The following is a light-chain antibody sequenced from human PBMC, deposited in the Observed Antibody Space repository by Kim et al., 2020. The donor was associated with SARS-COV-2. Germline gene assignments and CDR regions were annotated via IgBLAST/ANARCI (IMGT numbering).Light chain of an antibody. Sequence: SSVKLTCTLSSGHRSYIIAWHQQQPGKAPRYLMKVEGSGSYSKGSGVPDRFSGSSSGADRSLTISNIQSDDEADYYCETWDSNTRVFGAGTKVTVL. CDR1: SGHRSYI. CDR3: ETWDSNTRV. V-gene: IGLV4-60*03. CDR2: VEGSGSY. J-gene: IGLJ1*01.